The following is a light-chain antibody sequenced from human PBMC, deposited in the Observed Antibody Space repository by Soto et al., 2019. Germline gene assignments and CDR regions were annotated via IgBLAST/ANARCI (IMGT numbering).Light chain of an antibody. CDR1: SSNIESNT. CDR2: SSH. V-gene: IGLV1-44*01. CDR3: AASDASLNGNVL. J-gene: IGLJ2*01. Sequence: QSVLTQPPSTSGTPGQRVTISCSGTSSNIESNTVSWYQQLPGTAPKLLIYSSHQRPSGVPDRLSGSKSGTSASLAISGLQSDDEADYYCAASDASLNGNVLFGGGTKVTVL.